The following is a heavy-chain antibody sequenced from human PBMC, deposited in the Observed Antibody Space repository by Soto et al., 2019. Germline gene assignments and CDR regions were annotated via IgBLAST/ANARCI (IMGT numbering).Heavy chain of an antibody. Sequence: QITLKESGPTLVKPTQTLTLTCTFSGFSLSTSAVGVNWIRQPPGKPLEWLALIYWDDTKHYSSSLKNRLTITKDTSKNQVVLTLTNMDPVDTATYYGARGSGWVSDQWGQGTLVTVSS. V-gene: IGHV2-5*02. CDR2: IYWDDTK. CDR3: ARGSGWVSDQ. J-gene: IGHJ4*02. D-gene: IGHD6-25*01. CDR1: GFSLSTSAVG.